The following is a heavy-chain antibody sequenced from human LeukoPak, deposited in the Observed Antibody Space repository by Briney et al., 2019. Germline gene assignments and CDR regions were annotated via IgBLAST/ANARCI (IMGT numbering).Heavy chain of an antibody. CDR1: GGSISSSSYY. CDR2: IYYSGST. CDR3: ARGQVGGYCSGGSCYFYYYYYYMDV. D-gene: IGHD2-15*01. V-gene: IGHV4-39*07. J-gene: IGHJ6*03. Sequence: SETLSLTCTVSGGSISSSSYYWGWIRQPPGKGLEWIGSIYYSGSTYYNPSLKSRVTISVDTSKNQFSLKLSSVTAADTAVYYCARGQVGGYCSGGSCYFYYYYYYMDVWGKGTTVTVSS.